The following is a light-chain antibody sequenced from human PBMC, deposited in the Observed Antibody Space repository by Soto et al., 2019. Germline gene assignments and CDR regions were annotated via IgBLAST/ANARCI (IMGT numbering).Light chain of an antibody. CDR3: SSYAGGNNAYV. CDR1: SSDVGGYNY. Sequence: QSALTQPPSASGSPGQSVTISCTGASSDVGGYNYVSWYQQHPGKAPKLMIYEVTKRPSGVPDRFSGSKSGNTASLTVSGLQPEDEVDYYCSSYAGGNNAYVFGTGTKLTVL. V-gene: IGLV2-8*01. CDR2: EVT. J-gene: IGLJ1*01.